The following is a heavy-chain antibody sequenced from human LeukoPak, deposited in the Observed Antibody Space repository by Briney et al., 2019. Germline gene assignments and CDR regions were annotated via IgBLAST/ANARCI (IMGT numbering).Heavy chain of an antibody. Sequence: GASVKVSCKASGYTFTGYYMHWVRQAPGQGLEWMGWINPNSGVTNYAQKFQGRVTMTRDTSISTVYMELSRLRSDDTAVYYCAIHHYYGSGSYSWAPFDYWGQGTLVTVSS. CDR3: AIHHYYGSGSYSWAPFDY. D-gene: IGHD3-10*01. J-gene: IGHJ4*02. CDR2: INPNSGVT. V-gene: IGHV1-2*02. CDR1: GYTFTGYY.